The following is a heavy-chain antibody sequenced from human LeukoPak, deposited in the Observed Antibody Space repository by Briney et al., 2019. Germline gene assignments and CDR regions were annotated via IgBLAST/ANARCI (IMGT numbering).Heavy chain of an antibody. J-gene: IGHJ4*02. CDR1: GGSISSYY. Sequence: SETLSLTCTVSGGSISSYYWSWIRQPPGKGLEWIGYIYYSGSTNYNPSLKSRVTISVDTSKNQFSLKLSSVTAADTAVYYCARGRVRDYYDSSGYYYPDFDYWGQGTLVTVSS. D-gene: IGHD3-22*01. V-gene: IGHV4-59*12. CDR2: IYYSGST. CDR3: ARGRVRDYYDSSGYYYPDFDY.